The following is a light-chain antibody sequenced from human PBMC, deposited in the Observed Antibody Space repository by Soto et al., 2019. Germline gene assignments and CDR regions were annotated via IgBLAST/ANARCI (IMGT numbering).Light chain of an antibody. J-gene: IGLJ1*01. CDR3: CSYAGSSTYV. CDR1: SSDVGSYNL. CDR2: EAS. Sequence: QSVLTQPASVSGSPGQSITISCTGNSSDVGSYNLVSWYQQHPGKAPKLMIYEASKRPSGVSNRFSGSKSGNTASLTISGLQAEDEADYHCCSYAGSSTYVFGTGTKVTVL. V-gene: IGLV2-23*01.